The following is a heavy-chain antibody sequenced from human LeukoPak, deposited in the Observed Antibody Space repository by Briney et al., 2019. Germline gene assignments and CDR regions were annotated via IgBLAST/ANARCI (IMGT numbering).Heavy chain of an antibody. Sequence: SQTLSLTCTVSGGSISSGSYYWSWIRQPAGKGLEWIGRINTSGSTNYNPSLKSRVTISIDTSKNQFSLKLSSVTAADTAVYYCARAPTPYGDSSGYDYWGQGTLVTVSS. J-gene: IGHJ4*02. CDR3: ARAPTPYGDSSGYDY. CDR1: GGSISSGSYY. V-gene: IGHV4-61*02. D-gene: IGHD3-22*01. CDR2: INTSGST.